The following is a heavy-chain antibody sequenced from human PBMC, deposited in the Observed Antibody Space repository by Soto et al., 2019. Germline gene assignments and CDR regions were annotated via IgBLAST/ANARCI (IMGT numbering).Heavy chain of an antibody. V-gene: IGHV3-9*01. Sequence: GGSLRLSCAASGFTFDDYAMHWVRQAPGKGLEWVSGISWNSGSIGYADSVKGRFTISRDNAKNSLYLQMNSLRAEDTALYYCVLGDIVVVPAAHGRRAFDIWGQGTMVTVSS. J-gene: IGHJ3*02. CDR2: ISWNSGSI. D-gene: IGHD2-2*01. CDR3: VLGDIVVVPAAHGRRAFDI. CDR1: GFTFDDYA.